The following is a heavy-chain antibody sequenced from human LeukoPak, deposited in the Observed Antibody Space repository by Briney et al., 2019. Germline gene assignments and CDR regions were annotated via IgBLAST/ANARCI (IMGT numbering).Heavy chain of an antibody. V-gene: IGHV3-33*01. CDR2: IWYDGSNK. J-gene: IGHJ4*02. CDR1: GFTFSSYG. D-gene: IGHD3-22*01. Sequence: GRSLRLSCAASGFTFSSYGMHWVRQAPGKGLEWVAVIWYDGSNKYYADSVKGRFTISRDNSKNTLYLQMNSLRDEDTAVYYCARVGYDSSGFYHLDYWGQGTLVTVSS. CDR3: ARVGYDSSGFYHLDY.